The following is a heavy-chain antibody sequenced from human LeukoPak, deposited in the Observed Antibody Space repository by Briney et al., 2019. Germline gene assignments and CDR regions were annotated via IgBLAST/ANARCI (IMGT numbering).Heavy chain of an antibody. Sequence: GGSLRLSCAASGFTFSSYVMHWVRQAPGKGLEWVAIISYDGSNKYYADPVKGRFTISRDNSKNTLFLQMNSLRAEDTAVYYCAKDRTSVHLWLSDLDYWGQGTLVTVSS. CDR1: GFTFSSYV. CDR2: ISYDGSNK. V-gene: IGHV3-30*18. J-gene: IGHJ4*02. CDR3: AKDRTSVHLWLSDLDY. D-gene: IGHD5-18*01.